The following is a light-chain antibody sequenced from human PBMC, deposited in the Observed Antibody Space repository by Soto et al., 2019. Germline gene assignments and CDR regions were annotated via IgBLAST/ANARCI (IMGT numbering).Light chain of an antibody. V-gene: IGKV3-11*01. CDR2: DAS. J-gene: IGKJ3*01. Sequence: IVLTQSPATLSLFPGERATLSCRASQSVSRYLAWYQQKPGQAPRLLIYDASNRATGIPARFSGSGSGTDFTLTISSLEPEDFAVYYGQQRSNWPRTFGPGTKVDI. CDR1: QSVSRY. CDR3: QQRSNWPRT.